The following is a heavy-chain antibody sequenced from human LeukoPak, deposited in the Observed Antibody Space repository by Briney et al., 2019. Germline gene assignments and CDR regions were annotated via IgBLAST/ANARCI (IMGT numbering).Heavy chain of an antibody. CDR2: IYSGGST. CDR1: GFTVSSNY. J-gene: IGHJ6*02. D-gene: IGHD3-10*01. V-gene: IGHV3-53*01. Sequence: GGSLRLSCAASGFTVSSNYMSWVRQAPGEGLEWVSVIYSGGSTYYADSVKGRFTISRDNSKNTLYLQMNSLRAEDTAVYYCAREKLLWFGEVLPYGMDVWGQGTTVTVSS. CDR3: AREKLLWFGEVLPYGMDV.